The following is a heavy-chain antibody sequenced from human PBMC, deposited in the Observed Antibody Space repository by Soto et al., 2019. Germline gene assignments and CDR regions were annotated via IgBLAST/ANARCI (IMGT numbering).Heavy chain of an antibody. J-gene: IGHJ5*02. Sequence: GASVKVSCKAIGYSFTSHYMHWVRQAPGQGLEWMGTIYPGGVNIGYAQKFKGRVTMTKDTSTSTVYMELNSLTSEDTAVYYCARDQSWHDLVWCVVPWGQGTLVTVSS. D-gene: IGHD1-1*01. V-gene: IGHV1-46*03. CDR3: ARDQSWHDLVWCVVP. CDR2: IYPGGVNI. CDR1: GYSFTSHY.